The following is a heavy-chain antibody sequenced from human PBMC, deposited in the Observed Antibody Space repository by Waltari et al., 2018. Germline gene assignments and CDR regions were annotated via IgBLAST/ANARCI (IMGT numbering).Heavy chain of an antibody. CDR3: ASRVREADTAILTSAFDI. Sequence: EVQLVQSGAEVKKPGESMKISCKGSGYSFTSYWIGWVRQLREKGLEGMGIIYPGDSYTRYSPSFQGQVTSSADKSISTAYLQWSSLKASDTAMYYCASRVREADTAILTSAFDIWGQGTMVTVSS. CDR1: GYSFTSYW. J-gene: IGHJ3*02. CDR2: IYPGDSYT. D-gene: IGHD5-18*01. V-gene: IGHV5-51*03.